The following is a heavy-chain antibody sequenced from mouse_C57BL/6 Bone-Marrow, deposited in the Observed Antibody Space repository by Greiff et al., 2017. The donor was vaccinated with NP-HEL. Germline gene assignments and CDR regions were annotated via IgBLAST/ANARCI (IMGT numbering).Heavy chain of an antibody. CDR1: GYTFTDYY. D-gene: IGHD1-1*01. CDR3: AREGGYGRGYFDV. J-gene: IGHJ1*03. Sequence: VQLQQSGPVLVKPGASVKMSCKASGYTFTDYYMNWVKQSHGKSLEWIGVINPYNGGTSYNQKFKGKATLTVDKSSSTAYMELNSLTSEDSAVYYCAREGGYGRGYFDVRGTGTTVTVSS. V-gene: IGHV1-19*01. CDR2: INPYNGGT.